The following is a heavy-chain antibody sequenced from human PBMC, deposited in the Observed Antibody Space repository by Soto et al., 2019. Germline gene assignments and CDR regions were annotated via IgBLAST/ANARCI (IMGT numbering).Heavy chain of an antibody. CDR1: GFTFDDYA. CDR2: ISWNSGSI. J-gene: IGHJ6*02. Sequence: EVQLVESGGGLVQPGRSLRLSCATSGFTFDDYAMHWVRQGPGKGLEWISGISWNSGSIGYADSVKGRFTISRDSAKNSLYLQMNSLRAEDTALYYCAKEEDGMDVWGQGTTVTVSS. CDR3: AKEEDGMDV. V-gene: IGHV3-9*01.